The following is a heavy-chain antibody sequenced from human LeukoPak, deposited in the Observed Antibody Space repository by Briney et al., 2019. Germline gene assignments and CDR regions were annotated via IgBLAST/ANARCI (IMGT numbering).Heavy chain of an antibody. D-gene: IGHD4-17*01. CDR3: ASGETTVTTSTDWYFDL. V-gene: IGHV1-69*05. CDR2: IIPIFGTA. CDR1: GYTFTGYY. J-gene: IGHJ2*01. Sequence: SVKVSCKASGYTFTGYYMHWVRQAPGQGLEWMGGIIPIFGTANYAQKFQGRVTITTDESTSTAYMELSSLRSEDTAVYYCASGETTVTTSTDWYFDLWGRGTLVTVSS.